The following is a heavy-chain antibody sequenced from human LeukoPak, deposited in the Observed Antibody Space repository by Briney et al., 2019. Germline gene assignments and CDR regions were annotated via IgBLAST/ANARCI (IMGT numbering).Heavy chain of an antibody. CDR1: GFTLSSYW. J-gene: IGHJ6*02. Sequence: GGSLRLSCAASGFTLSSYWTHWVRQAPGKGLVWVSRINSDGSSTSYADSVKGRFTISRDNSKNTLYLQMNSLRAEDTAVYYCAKGSWSSSSMYYYYYGMDVWGQGTTVTVSS. CDR2: INSDGSST. V-gene: IGHV3-74*01. CDR3: AKGSWSSSSMYYYYYGMDV. D-gene: IGHD6-6*01.